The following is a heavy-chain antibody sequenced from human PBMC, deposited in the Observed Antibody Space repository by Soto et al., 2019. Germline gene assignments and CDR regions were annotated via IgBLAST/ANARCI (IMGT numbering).Heavy chain of an antibody. V-gene: IGHV3-20*01. Sequence: PGGSLRLSCAASGVPFDDYGMSWVRQAPGKGLEWVSGINWNGGSTGYADSVKGRFTISRDNAKNSLYLQMNSLRAEDTALYHCARSTTIFGVFGDWGQGTLVTVSS. CDR3: ARSTTIFGVFGD. D-gene: IGHD3-3*01. CDR2: INWNGGST. CDR1: GVPFDDYG. J-gene: IGHJ4*02.